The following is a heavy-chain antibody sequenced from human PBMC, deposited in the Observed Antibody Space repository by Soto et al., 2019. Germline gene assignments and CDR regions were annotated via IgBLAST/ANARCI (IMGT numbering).Heavy chain of an antibody. D-gene: IGHD3-22*01. V-gene: IGHV3-49*04. Sequence: PGGSLRLSCTASGFTFGDYAMSWVRQAPGKGLEWVGFIRSKAYGGTTEYAASVKGRFTISRDDSKSIAYLQMNSLKTEDTAVYYCTRGPYYYASSGYYPRYYFDYWGQGTPVTVSS. CDR3: TRGPYYYASSGYYPRYYFDY. CDR1: GFTFGDYA. CDR2: IRSKAYGGTT. J-gene: IGHJ4*02.